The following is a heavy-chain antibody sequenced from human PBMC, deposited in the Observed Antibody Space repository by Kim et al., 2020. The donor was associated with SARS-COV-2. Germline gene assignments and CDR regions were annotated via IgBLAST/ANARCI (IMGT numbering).Heavy chain of an antibody. V-gene: IGHV3-13*01. CDR1: GFTFSSYD. J-gene: IGHJ4*02. CDR3: ARAGWGSEHFDY. Sequence: GGSLRLSCAASGFTFSSYDMHWVRQATGKGLEWVSAIGTAGDTYYPGSVKGRFTISRENAKNSLYLQMNSLRAGDTAVYYCARAGWGSEHFDYWGQGTLVTVSS. D-gene: IGHD3-16*01. CDR2: IGTAGDT.